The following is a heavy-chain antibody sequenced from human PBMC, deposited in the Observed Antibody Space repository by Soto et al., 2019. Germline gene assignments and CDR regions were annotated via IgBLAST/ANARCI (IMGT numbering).Heavy chain of an antibody. CDR1: GGSISSYY. CDR2: IYYSGST. Sequence: HSWTLSLTCTVSGGSISSYYWSWIRQPPGKGLEWIGYIYYSGSTNYNPSLKSRVTISVDTSKNQFSLKLSSVTAADTAVYYCARRGYSSSWYPLDYYYGMDVWGQGTTVTVSS. CDR3: ARRGYSSSWYPLDYYYGMDV. D-gene: IGHD6-13*01. V-gene: IGHV4-59*08. J-gene: IGHJ6*02.